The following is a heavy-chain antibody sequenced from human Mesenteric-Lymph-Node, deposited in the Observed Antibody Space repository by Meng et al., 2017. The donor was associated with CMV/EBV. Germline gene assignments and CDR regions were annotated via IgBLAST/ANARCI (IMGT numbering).Heavy chain of an antibody. CDR1: GGSFSAYY. J-gene: IGHJ4*02. CDR2: INDSGST. CDR3: ASLAPLNNTKDKIPSGY. Sequence: QVQLQQWGAGLLRPSETLSLPCAVYGGSFSAYYWSWIRQPPGKGLEWIGEINDSGSTNYNPSLKSRITRSVDTSKNQFSLKQTSVTAADTAVYFCASLAPLNNTKDKIPSGYWGQGTLVTVSS. V-gene: IGHV4-34*01. D-gene: IGHD1-14*01.